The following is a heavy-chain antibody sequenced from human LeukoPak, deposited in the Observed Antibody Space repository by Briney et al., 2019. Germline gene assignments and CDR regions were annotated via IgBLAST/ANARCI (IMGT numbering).Heavy chain of an antibody. D-gene: IGHD6-13*01. V-gene: IGHV1-2*02. J-gene: IGHJ6*03. Sequence: ASVKVSCKASGYTFIGYYMHWVRQAPGQGLEWMGWINPNSGGTNYAQKFQGRVTMTRDTSIGTAYMELSSLRSEDTAVYYCARTAEEDYYYYYMDVWGKGTTVTVSS. CDR3: ARTAEEDYYYYYMDV. CDR2: INPNSGGT. CDR1: GYTFIGYY.